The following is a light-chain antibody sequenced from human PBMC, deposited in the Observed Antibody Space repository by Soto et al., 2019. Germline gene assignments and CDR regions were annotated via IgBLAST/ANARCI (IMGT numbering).Light chain of an antibody. J-gene: IGKJ5*01. CDR1: KSISSY. Sequence: DIQMTQSPSSLSESVGERVTITCRASKSISSYLNWYQQKPGKAPNLLIYAASSLQSGVPSRFSGSGSGTDFTLTISSLQPEDFATYYCQQSYSTPRTFGQGTRLEIK. V-gene: IGKV1-39*01. CDR2: AAS. CDR3: QQSYSTPRT.